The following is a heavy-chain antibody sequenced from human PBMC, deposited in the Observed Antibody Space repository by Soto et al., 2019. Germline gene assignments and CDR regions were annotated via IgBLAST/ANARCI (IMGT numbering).Heavy chain of an antibody. CDR2: IRSKANSYAT. D-gene: IGHD1-7*01. Sequence: PGGSLRLSCAASGFTFSSYGMHWVRQASGKGLEWVGRIRSKANSYATAYAASVKGRFTISRDDSKNTAYLQMNSLKTEDTAVYYCTTLTGTTLVYYYYGMDVWGQGTTVTVSS. J-gene: IGHJ6*02. CDR3: TTLTGTTLVYYYYGMDV. CDR1: GFTFSSYG. V-gene: IGHV3-73*01.